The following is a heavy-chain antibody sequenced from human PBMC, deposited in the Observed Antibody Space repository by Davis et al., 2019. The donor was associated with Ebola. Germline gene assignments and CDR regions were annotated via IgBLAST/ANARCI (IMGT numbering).Heavy chain of an antibody. Sequence: GESLKISCAASGFTFSDYYMSWIRQAPGKGLEWVSYISSSGSTIYYADSVKGRFTISRDNAKNSLYLQMNSLRAEDTAVYYCAKAGGIVGATSDYWGQGTLVTVSS. CDR2: ISSSGSTI. CDR1: GFTFSDYY. J-gene: IGHJ4*02. V-gene: IGHV3-11*01. D-gene: IGHD1-26*01. CDR3: AKAGGIVGATSDY.